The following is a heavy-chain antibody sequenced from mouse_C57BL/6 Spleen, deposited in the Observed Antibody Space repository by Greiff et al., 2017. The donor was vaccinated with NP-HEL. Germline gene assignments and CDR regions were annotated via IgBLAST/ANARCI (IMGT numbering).Heavy chain of an antibody. Sequence: QVQLQQSGPGLVQPSQSLSITCTVSGFSLTSYGVHWVRQSPGKGLEWLGVIWRGGSTDYNAAFMSRLSITKDNSKSQVFFKMNSLQADDTAIYYCAKNYYGSSNYYAMDYWGQGTSVTVSS. D-gene: IGHD1-1*01. CDR1: GFSLTSYG. V-gene: IGHV2-5*01. CDR2: IWRGGST. J-gene: IGHJ4*01. CDR3: AKNYYGSSNYYAMDY.